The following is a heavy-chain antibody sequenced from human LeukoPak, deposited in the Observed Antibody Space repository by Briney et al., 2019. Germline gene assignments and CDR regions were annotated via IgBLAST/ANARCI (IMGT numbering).Heavy chain of an antibody. V-gene: IGHV4-59*01. CDR3: ARSYYDTSGYYYGLYF. Sequence: SETLSLPCIVSGDSISSYYWSWIRQPPGKGLEWIGYIHYSGSTNYNPSLKSRVTISVDTSKNQFSLKLSSVTPADTAVYYCARSYYDTSGYYYGLYFWGQGTLVTVSS. D-gene: IGHD3-22*01. J-gene: IGHJ4*02. CDR1: GDSISSYY. CDR2: IHYSGST.